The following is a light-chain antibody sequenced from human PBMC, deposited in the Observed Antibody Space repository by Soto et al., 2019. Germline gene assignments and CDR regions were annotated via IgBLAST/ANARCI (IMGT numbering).Light chain of an antibody. CDR3: QSYDKTLTAYV. CDR2: TDN. Sequence: VLTQPPSLSVAPGQRVTISFTGSSSNIGAGYDVHWYHQLPGTAPKLLVSTDNHRPSGVPDRLSASKSGASASLAITGLQAEDEAHYYCQSYDKTLTAYVFGTGTKVTVL. J-gene: IGLJ1*01. CDR1: SSNIGAGYD. V-gene: IGLV1-40*01.